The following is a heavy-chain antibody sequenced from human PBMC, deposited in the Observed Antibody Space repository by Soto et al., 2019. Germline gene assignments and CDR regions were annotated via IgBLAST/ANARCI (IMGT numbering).Heavy chain of an antibody. V-gene: IGHV1-69*06. J-gene: IGHJ5*02. Sequence: SVKVSCKASGVTFSSYAISWVRQAPGQGLEWMGGIIPIFGTANYAQKFQGRVTITADKSTSTAYMELSSLRSEDTAVYYCAAGITIFGVVGRWFDPWGQGTLVTVSS. CDR2: IIPIFGTA. D-gene: IGHD3-3*01. CDR3: AAGITIFGVVGRWFDP. CDR1: GVTFSSYA.